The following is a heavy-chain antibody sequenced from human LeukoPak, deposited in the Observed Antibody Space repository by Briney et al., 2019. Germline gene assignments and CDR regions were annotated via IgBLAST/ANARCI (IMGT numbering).Heavy chain of an antibody. CDR2: ILYTGST. D-gene: IGHD3-10*01. CDR3: ARGGYYGSGSDFRFDP. Sequence: PPETLSLTCAVYGGSFSGYYWSWIRQPPGKGLECIGYILYTGSTNYNPSLKSRATISVNTSKNQFSLKLSSVTAADTAIYYCARGGYYGSGSDFRFDPWGQGTLVTVS. J-gene: IGHJ5*02. V-gene: IGHV4-59*01. CDR1: GGSFSGYY.